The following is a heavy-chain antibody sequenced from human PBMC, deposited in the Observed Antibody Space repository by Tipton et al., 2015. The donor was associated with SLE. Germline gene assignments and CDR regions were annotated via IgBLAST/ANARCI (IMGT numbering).Heavy chain of an antibody. V-gene: IGHV4-39*07. CDR1: GGSIRSSRHF. Sequence: TLSLTCTVSGGSIRSSRHFWGWIRQPPGKGLEWIGVLYYSGNTYYNPSLKSPVTLSIDTSKNQFSLKMRSVTAADTAVYYCARHLGVIVAFEVWGQGTVLTVSA. CDR3: ARHLGVIVAFEV. J-gene: IGHJ3*01. D-gene: IGHD3-10*01. CDR2: LYYSGNT.